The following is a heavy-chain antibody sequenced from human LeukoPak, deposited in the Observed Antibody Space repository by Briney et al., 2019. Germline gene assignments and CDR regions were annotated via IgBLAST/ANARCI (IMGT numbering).Heavy chain of an antibody. CDR3: ANKGNYGDYEGYFDY. V-gene: IGHV3-23*01. CDR1: GFTFSSYA. CDR2: ISGSGGST. Sequence: GGSLRLSCAASGFTFSSYAMSWVRQAPGKGLEWASAISGSGGSTYYADSVKGRFTISRDNSKNTLYLQMNSLRAEDTAVYYCANKGNYGDYEGYFDYWGQGTLVTVSS. D-gene: IGHD4-17*01. J-gene: IGHJ4*02.